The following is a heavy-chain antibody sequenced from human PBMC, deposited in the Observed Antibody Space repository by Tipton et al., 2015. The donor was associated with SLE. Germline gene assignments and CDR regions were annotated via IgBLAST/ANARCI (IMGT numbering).Heavy chain of an antibody. D-gene: IGHD4-23*01. Sequence: TLSLTCTVSGYSIRSDYWWGWIRQPPGKGLEWIGNVYHTGNSYYNPSLESRVTIFADPSKNQFSLKLRSVTAADTAVYYCARGGGANWFDPWGQGTLVTVSS. CDR1: GYSIRSDYW. V-gene: IGHV4-38-2*02. CDR3: ARGGGANWFDP. CDR2: VYHTGNS. J-gene: IGHJ5*02.